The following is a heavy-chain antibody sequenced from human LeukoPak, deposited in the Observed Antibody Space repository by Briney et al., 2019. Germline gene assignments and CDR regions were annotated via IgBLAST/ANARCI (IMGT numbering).Heavy chain of an antibody. V-gene: IGHV1-2*02. CDR3: ARRRVYSSSWFDF. Sequence: ASVTVSCKPSGYTFTGHSIHWVRQAPGQGLEWMGWIDPNSGAAKYAQKFQGRVTMTRDTSISTAHMEVNRLRSDDTAVYYCARRRVYSSSWFDFWGQGTLITVSS. CDR2: IDPNSGAA. D-gene: IGHD6-13*01. CDR1: GYTFTGHS. J-gene: IGHJ4*02.